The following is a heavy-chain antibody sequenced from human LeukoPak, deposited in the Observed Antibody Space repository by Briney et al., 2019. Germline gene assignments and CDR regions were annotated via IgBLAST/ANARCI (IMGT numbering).Heavy chain of an antibody. CDR1: GGSISSSSYY. J-gene: IGHJ4*02. CDR2: IYYSGST. V-gene: IGHV4-39*07. CDR3: ARDERYDSSGYPFDY. Sequence: SETLSLTCTVSGGSISSSSYYWVWIRQPPGKGLEWIGTIYYSGSTYYKPSLKSRVTISVDTSKNQFSLKLSSVTAADTAVYYCARDERYDSSGYPFDYWGQGTLVTVSS. D-gene: IGHD3-22*01.